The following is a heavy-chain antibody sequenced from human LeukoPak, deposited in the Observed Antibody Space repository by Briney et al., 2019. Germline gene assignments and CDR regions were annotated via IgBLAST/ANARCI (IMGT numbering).Heavy chain of an antibody. CDR3: AAETFCSGTSCYYYYYMDV. J-gene: IGHJ6*03. Sequence: SETLSLTCVVSGYSISSGYYWGWIRQPPGKGLEWIGSFYYSGATYYNSSLKSRVTISVDTSKNQFSLRLSSVTAADTAVYYCAAETFCSGTSCYYYYYMDVWGKGTTVTVSS. D-gene: IGHD2-2*01. V-gene: IGHV4-38-2*01. CDR1: GYSISSGYY. CDR2: FYYSGAT.